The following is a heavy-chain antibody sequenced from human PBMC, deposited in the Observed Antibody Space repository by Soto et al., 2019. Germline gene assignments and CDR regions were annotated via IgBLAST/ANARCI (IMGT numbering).Heavy chain of an antibody. CDR2: IIPIFGTA. CDR1: GGTFSSYA. Sequence: SVKVSCKASGGTFSSYAISWVRQAPGQGLEWMGGIIPIFGTANYAQKFQGRVTITADESTSTAYMELSSLRSEDTAVYYCARGVTYYYDSSRAFDIWGQGTMVT. J-gene: IGHJ3*02. D-gene: IGHD3-22*01. V-gene: IGHV1-69*13. CDR3: ARGVTYYYDSSRAFDI.